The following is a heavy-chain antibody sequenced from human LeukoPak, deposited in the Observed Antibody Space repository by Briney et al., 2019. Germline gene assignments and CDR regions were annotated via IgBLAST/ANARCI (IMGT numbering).Heavy chain of an antibody. D-gene: IGHD3-3*01. J-gene: IGHJ6*03. CDR2: ISAYNGNT. CDR1: GYTFTSYG. V-gene: IGHV1-18*01. CDR3: ARAYYDFWSGYPDLYYMDV. Sequence: AAVKVSCKASGYTFTSYGISWVRQAAGQGLEWMGLISAYNGNTNYAQKLQGRVTMSTGTSTSTADMELRSLRSDDPAVYYCARAYYDFWSGYPDLYYMDVWGKGTTVTVSS.